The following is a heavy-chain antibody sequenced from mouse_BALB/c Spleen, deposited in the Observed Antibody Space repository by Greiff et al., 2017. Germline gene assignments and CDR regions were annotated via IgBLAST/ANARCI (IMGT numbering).Heavy chain of an antibody. CDR1: GFTFTDYY. CDR2: IRNKANGYTT. J-gene: IGHJ4*01. D-gene: IGHD1-2*01. Sequence: EVKLMESGGGLVQPGGSLRLSCATSGFTFTDYYMSWVRQPPGKALEWLGFIRNKANGYTTEYSASVKGRFTISRDNSQSILYLQMNTLRAEDSATYYCARGHYYDAMDYWGQGTSVTVSS. CDR3: ARGHYYDAMDY. V-gene: IGHV7-3*02.